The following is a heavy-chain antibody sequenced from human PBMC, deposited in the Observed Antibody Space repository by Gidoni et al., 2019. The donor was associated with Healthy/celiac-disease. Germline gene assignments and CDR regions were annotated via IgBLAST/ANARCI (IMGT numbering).Heavy chain of an antibody. V-gene: IGHV4-59*01. CDR1: GSSSSSYY. Sequence: QVQLPESGPGLVKPSETLSRTCPLSGSSSSSYYWSWIRQPPGKGLEWIGYIYYSGSTNYNPYLKSRVTISVDTSKNQLSLKLSSVTAADTAVYYCARGDLVATRFDYWGQGTLVTVSS. J-gene: IGHJ4*02. D-gene: IGHD5-12*01. CDR3: ARGDLVATRFDY. CDR2: IYYSGST.